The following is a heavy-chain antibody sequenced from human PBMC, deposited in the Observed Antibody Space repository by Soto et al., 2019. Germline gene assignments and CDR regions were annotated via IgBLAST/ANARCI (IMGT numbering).Heavy chain of an antibody. CDR3: ARDDGWLILDY. CDR2: ITRSSSYI. J-gene: IGHJ4*02. V-gene: IGHV3-21*06. Sequence: EVQLVESGGGPVKPGGSLRLSCAASGFAFNTYSMNWVRQAPGKGLEWVAVITRSSSYIYYADSVRGRFTLSRDNAKNSLYLQMNSLRAEDTAIYYCARDDGWLILDYWGQGTLVTVSS. D-gene: IGHD6-19*01. CDR1: GFAFNTYS.